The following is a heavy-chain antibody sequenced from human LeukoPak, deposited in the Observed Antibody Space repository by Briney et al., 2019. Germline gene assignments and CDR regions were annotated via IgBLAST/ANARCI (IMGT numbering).Heavy chain of an antibody. CDR1: GFTFSSYG. V-gene: IGHV3-30*02. Sequence: GGSLRLSCAASGFTFSSYGMHWVRQAPGKGLEWVAFIRYDGSNKYYADSVKGRFTISRDNSKNTLYLQMNSLRAEDTAVYYCAKGYGGNFNWYFDLWGQGTLVTVSS. CDR3: AKGYGGNFNWYFDL. CDR2: IRYDGSNK. D-gene: IGHD4-23*01. J-gene: IGHJ2*01.